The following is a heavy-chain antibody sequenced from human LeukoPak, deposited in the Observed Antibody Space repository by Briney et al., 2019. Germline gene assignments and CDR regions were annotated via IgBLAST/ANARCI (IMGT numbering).Heavy chain of an antibody. CDR2: ISYDGSNK. CDR1: GFTFSSYG. CDR3: AKDRRGSLDY. D-gene: IGHD2-15*01. J-gene: IGHJ4*02. Sequence: GGSLRLSCAASGFTFSSYGMHWVRQAPGKGLEWVAVISYDGSNKYYADSVKGRFTISRDNSKNTLYPQMNSLRAEDTAVYYCAKDRRGSLDYWGQGTLVTVSS. V-gene: IGHV3-30*18.